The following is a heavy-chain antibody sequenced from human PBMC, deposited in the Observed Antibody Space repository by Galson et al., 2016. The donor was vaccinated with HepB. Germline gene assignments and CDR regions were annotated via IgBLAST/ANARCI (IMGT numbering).Heavy chain of an antibody. D-gene: IGHD3-22*01. Sequence: SLRLSCAASGFTFSSYGMHWVRQAPGKGLEWVAFISYDGSNKKYADSVKGRFTISRDNSKKTLYLQMNSLRAEDTAVYYCARKKYYYDTSPLGWFDPWGQGTLVTVSS. CDR3: ARKKYYYDTSPLGWFDP. CDR2: ISYDGSNK. CDR1: GFTFSSYG. V-gene: IGHV3-30*03. J-gene: IGHJ5*02.